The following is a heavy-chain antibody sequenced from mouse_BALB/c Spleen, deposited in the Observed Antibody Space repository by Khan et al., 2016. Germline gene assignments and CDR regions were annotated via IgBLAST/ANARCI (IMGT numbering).Heavy chain of an antibody. Sequence: QVQLKQSGAELARPGASVKMSCKASGYTFTTYTMHWVKQRPGQGLEWIGYINPSSGYTNYNQKFKDKATLTADKSSSTAYMQLSSLTSEDSTVYYCARSYGNDVDFDYWGQGTTLTVSS. V-gene: IGHV1-4*01. CDR3: ARSYGNDVDFDY. CDR1: GYTFTTYT. CDR2: INPSSGYT. J-gene: IGHJ2*01. D-gene: IGHD2-2*01.